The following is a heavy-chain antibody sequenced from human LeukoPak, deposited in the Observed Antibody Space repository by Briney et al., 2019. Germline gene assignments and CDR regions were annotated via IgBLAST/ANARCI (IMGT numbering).Heavy chain of an antibody. CDR2: IYHSGST. J-gene: IGHJ4*02. CDR1: GYSISSGYY. Sequence: SETLSLTCTVSGYSISSGYYWGWIRQPPGKGLEWIGSIYHSGSTYYNPSLKSRVTISVDTSKKQFSLKLSSVTAADTAVYYCARDGGYCSSASCLGVDHWGQGTLVTVSS. V-gene: IGHV4-38-2*02. D-gene: IGHD2-2*01. CDR3: ARDGGYCSSASCLGVDH.